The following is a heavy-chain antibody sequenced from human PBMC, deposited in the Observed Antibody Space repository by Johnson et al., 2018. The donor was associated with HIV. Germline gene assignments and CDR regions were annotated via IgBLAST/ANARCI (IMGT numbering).Heavy chain of an antibody. CDR3: GSLGDGHQKGAFEI. CDR2: IKQDGSEK. V-gene: IGHV3-7*01. CDR1: GFTFSSYW. J-gene: IGHJ3*02. D-gene: IGHD3-16*01. Sequence: EQLVESGGGLVQPGGSLRLSCAASGFTFSSYWMSWVRQAPGKGLEWVANIKQDGSEKYYVDSVKGRFTISRDNAKNSLYLQMNSLRAEDTAVYFCGSLGDGHQKGAFEICGHGTMVAVSS.